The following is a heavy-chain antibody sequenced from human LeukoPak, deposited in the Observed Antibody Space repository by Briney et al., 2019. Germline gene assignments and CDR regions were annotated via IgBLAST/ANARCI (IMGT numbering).Heavy chain of an antibody. Sequence: GGSLRLSCAASGFTVSSNYMSWVRQAPGKGLEWVSVIYSGGSTYYADSVKGRFTISRDNSKNTLYLQMNSLRAEDTAVYYCAREAIAVAGRYYFDYWGQGTLVTVSS. CDR2: IYSGGST. V-gene: IGHV3-53*01. J-gene: IGHJ4*02. D-gene: IGHD6-19*01. CDR1: GFTVSSNY. CDR3: AREAIAVAGRYYFDY.